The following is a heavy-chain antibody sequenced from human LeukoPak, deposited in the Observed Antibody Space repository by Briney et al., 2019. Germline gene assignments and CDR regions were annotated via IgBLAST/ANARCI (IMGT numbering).Heavy chain of an antibody. D-gene: IGHD3-9*01. CDR2: ISSSSSYI. CDR1: GFTFSSYS. J-gene: IGHJ4*02. CDR3: ARGPSYYDILTGYYRGFDY. Sequence: PGGSLRLSCAASGFTFSSYSMNWVRQAPGKGLEWVSSISSSSSYIYYADSVKGRFTISRDNAKNSLYLQMNSLRAEDTAVYYCARGPSYYDILTGYYRGFDYWGQGTLVTVSS. V-gene: IGHV3-21*01.